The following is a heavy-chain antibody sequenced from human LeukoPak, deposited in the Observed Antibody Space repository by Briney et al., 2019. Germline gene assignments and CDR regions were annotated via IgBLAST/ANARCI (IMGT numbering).Heavy chain of an antibody. CDR2: FDPEDGET. CDR1: GYTLTELS. Sequence: GASVKVSCKVSGYTLTELSMHWVRQAPGKGLEWMGGFDPEDGETIYAQKFQGRVTMTEDTSTDTAYMELSSLRSEGTAVYYCATDLVAAAGRNYWGQGTLVTVSS. J-gene: IGHJ4*02. V-gene: IGHV1-24*01. CDR3: ATDLVAAAGRNY. D-gene: IGHD6-13*01.